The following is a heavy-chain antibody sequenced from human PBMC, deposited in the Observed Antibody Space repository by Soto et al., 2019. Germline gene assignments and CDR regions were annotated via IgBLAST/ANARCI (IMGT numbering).Heavy chain of an antibody. J-gene: IGHJ4*02. Sequence: EVQLVESGGGLVQPGGSLRLSCADSGFTFSTYSMNWFRQAPGKGLEWVSYISGSSTAIEYADSVKGRFTFSRDNAKNSLYLQMNSLGDEDTAVYYSAQDSDTVSPMIHGDYLGQGIMVTVSS. CDR1: GFTFSTYS. D-gene: IGHD4-17*01. CDR3: AQDSDTVSPMIHGDY. V-gene: IGHV3-48*02. CDR2: ISGSSTAI.